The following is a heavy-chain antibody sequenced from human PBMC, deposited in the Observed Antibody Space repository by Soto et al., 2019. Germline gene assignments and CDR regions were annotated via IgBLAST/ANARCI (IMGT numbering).Heavy chain of an antibody. CDR2: IYTSGST. Sequence: QVQLQESGPGLVKPSETLSLTCTVSGGSISSYYWSWIRQPTGKGLERIGRIYTSGSTNYNPSLKSRVTMSVDTSKNQFSLKLSSVTAADTAVYYCARDTEYSSGNDAFDIWGQGTMVTVSS. V-gene: IGHV4-4*07. J-gene: IGHJ3*02. CDR1: GGSISSYY. D-gene: IGHD6-19*01. CDR3: ARDTEYSSGNDAFDI.